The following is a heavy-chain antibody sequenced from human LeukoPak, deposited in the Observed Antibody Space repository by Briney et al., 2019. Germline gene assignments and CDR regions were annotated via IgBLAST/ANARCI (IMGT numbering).Heavy chain of an antibody. J-gene: IGHJ4*02. Sequence: SETLSLTCAVSGGSISSGGYYWSWIRQHPGKGLEWIGYIYYSGSTYYNPSLKSRVTISVDTSKNQFSLKLSSVTAADTAVYYCARNWPGGYYFDNWGQGTLVTVSS. CDR3: ARNWPGGYYFDN. D-gene: IGHD1-1*01. CDR1: GGSISSGGYY. V-gene: IGHV4-31*11. CDR2: IYYSGST.